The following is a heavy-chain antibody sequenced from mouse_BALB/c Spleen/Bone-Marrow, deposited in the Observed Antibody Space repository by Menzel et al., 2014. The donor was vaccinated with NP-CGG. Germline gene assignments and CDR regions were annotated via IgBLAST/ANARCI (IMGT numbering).Heavy chain of an antibody. CDR1: GDSITSGY. D-gene: IGHD1-1*01. CDR3: ARYYYGSSYWYFDV. V-gene: IGHV3-8*02. Sequence: DVHLVESGPSLVKPSQTLSLTCSVTGDSITSGYWNWIRKFPGNKLVYMGYISYSGSTYYNPSLKSRISITRDTSKNQYYLQLNSVTTEDTATYYCARYYYGSSYWYFDVWGAGTTVTVSS. J-gene: IGHJ1*01. CDR2: ISYSGST.